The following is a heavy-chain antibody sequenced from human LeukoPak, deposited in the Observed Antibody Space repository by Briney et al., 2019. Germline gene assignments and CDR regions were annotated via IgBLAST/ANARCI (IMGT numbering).Heavy chain of an antibody. D-gene: IGHD5-24*01. J-gene: IGHJ3*02. CDR2: ISSSSSTI. V-gene: IGHV3-48*01. CDR1: GCTFSSYS. CDR3: AHLTAMATTSNAFDI. Sequence: SGGSLRLSCAASGCTFSSYSMNWVRQAPGKGLELVSYISSSSSTIYYANSVKGRFTISTDNAKNSLYLQMNSLRAEDTAVYYCAHLTAMATTSNAFDIWGQGTLVTVSS.